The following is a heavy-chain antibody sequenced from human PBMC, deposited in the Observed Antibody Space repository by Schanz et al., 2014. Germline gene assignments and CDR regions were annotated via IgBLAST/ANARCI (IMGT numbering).Heavy chain of an antibody. CDR1: GGSISSHF. J-gene: IGHJ4*02. CDR3: ARVGGGILTSWYSLDS. V-gene: IGHV4-59*11. Sequence: QVQLQESGPGLVKPSETLSLTCTVSGGSISSHFWSWIRQPPGKGLEWIGYMYPSGSSNYNPSLKGRVTISVDTSKNQFSLKMTSLTAADTAVYFCARVGGGILTSWYSLDSWGQGTLVTVSS. CDR2: MYPSGSS. D-gene: IGHD2-8*02.